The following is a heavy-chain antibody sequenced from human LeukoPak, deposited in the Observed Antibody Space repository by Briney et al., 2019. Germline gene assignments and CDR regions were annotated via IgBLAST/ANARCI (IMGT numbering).Heavy chain of an antibody. D-gene: IGHD3-16*02. V-gene: IGHV4-34*01. CDR1: GGSFSGYY. Sequence: SETLSLTCAVYGGSFSGYYWSWIRQPPGKGLEWIGEINHSGSTNYNPSLKSRVTISLDTSKNQFSLRLTSVTAADTAVYYCARIYGLYQEAMDVWGPGITVTVSS. CDR3: ARIYGLYQEAMDV. CDR2: INHSGST. J-gene: IGHJ6*02.